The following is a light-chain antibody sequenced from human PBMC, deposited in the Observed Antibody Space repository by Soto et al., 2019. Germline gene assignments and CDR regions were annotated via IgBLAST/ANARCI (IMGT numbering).Light chain of an antibody. Sequence: EIVMTQSPATLSVSPGEGAALSCRASQSVHNNLAWYQQKPGQAPRLLIHAVSTRATGIPARFSGSGSGTEFTLTISSLQSEDFALYYCQQYNDWRTFGQGTKVDIK. CDR3: QQYNDWRT. V-gene: IGKV3-15*01. J-gene: IGKJ1*01. CDR2: AVS. CDR1: QSVHNN.